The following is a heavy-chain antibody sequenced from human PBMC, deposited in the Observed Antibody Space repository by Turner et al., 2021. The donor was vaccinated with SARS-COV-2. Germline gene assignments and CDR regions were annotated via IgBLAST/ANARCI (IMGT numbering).Heavy chain of an antibody. V-gene: IGHV4-39*01. CDR3: ASICFGELYYFDY. D-gene: IGHD3-10*01. CDR2: IYYSVST. Sequence: WIRPPPGKGLECIESIYYSVSTYYNPSLTSRVTISVDTSKNQFSLKLSYVTAADTAVYYCASICFGELYYFDYWGQGTLVTVSS. J-gene: IGHJ4*02.